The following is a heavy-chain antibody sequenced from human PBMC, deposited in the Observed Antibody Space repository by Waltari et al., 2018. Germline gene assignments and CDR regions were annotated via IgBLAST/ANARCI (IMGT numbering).Heavy chain of an antibody. CDR1: GDTFTDNH. CDR2: LYPEDGQA. Sequence: EVQLLQSGAEGKKPGTPGKISCKVSGDTFTDNHIHGIQQAPGKGLQWMGLLYPEDGQAVYAEQFQGRVTMTADTSIHTAYMELTSLTSEDTAFYYCAAALGGGISASRPFHFWGQGTMITVSS. V-gene: IGHV1-69-2*01. D-gene: IGHD3-10*01. CDR3: AAALGGGISASRPFHF. J-gene: IGHJ3*01.